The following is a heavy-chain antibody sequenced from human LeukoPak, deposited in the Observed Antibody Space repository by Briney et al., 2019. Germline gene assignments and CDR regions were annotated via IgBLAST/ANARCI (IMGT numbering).Heavy chain of an antibody. J-gene: IGHJ4*02. D-gene: IGHD1-26*01. CDR3: AKAPHAVGATQFDY. Sequence: GGTLRLSCAASGFTFSSYGMSWVRQAPGKGLEWVSAISGSGGSTYYADSVKGRFTISRDNSKNTLYLQMNSLRAEDTAVYYCAKAPHAVGATQFDYWGQGTLVTVSS. V-gene: IGHV3-23*01. CDR2: ISGSGGST. CDR1: GFTFSSYG.